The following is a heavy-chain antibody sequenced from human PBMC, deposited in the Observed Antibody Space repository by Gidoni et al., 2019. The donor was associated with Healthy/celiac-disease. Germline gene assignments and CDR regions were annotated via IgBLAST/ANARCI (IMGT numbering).Heavy chain of an antibody. CDR3: AKDIQRSSGWYHDY. CDR1: GFTFRSDA. D-gene: IGHD6-19*01. V-gene: IGHV3-23*01. J-gene: IGHJ4*02. Sequence: EVQLLESGGVLVQPGGSLRLSCAASGFTFRSDAMSWVRQAPGKVLEWVSAISGSGGSTDYADSVKGRFTISRDNSKNTLYLQMNSLRAEDTAVYYCAKDIQRSSGWYHDYWGQGTLVTVSS. CDR2: ISGSGGST.